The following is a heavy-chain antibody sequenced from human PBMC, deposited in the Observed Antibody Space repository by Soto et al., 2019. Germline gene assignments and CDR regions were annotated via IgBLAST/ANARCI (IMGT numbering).Heavy chain of an antibody. J-gene: IGHJ4*02. V-gene: IGHV3-23*01. CDR2: ISGRGGSS. D-gene: IGHD5-12*01. Sequence: EVQLLESGGDLVQPGGSLRLSCAASGFSFSSYAMVWVRQAPGKGLEWVSVISGRGGSSYFADSVMGLFTISKDNSKNVLALEMNSLRVEDTAKCFCAKRSSEYSASIDYGGQGHLVLVS. CDR1: GFSFSSYA. CDR3: AKRSSEYSASIDY.